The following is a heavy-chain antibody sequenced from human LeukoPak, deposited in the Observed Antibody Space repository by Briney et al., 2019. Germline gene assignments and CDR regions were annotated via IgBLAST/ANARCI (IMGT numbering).Heavy chain of an antibody. CDR2: TFSTST. CDR3: ARYKFHNYFDP. Sequence: ASETLSLTCSVSGDSVSSSPYYWGWIRQPPGKGLEWIGNTFSTSTLYNASLRSRVTIVVDTSKNQSSLKLTSATAADTAIYFCARYKFHNYFDPWGQGTLVVVSS. J-gene: IGHJ5*02. V-gene: IGHV4-61*01. D-gene: IGHD5-24*01. CDR1: GDSVSSSPYY.